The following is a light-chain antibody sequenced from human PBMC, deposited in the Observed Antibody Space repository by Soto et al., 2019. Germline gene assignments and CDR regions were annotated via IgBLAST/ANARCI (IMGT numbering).Light chain of an antibody. Sequence: EIVLTQSPGTLSLSPGERATLSCRASQSVRNNDLAWYQQKPGQAPRLLIYGASSRVTGIPDRFSGSGSGTDLTLTISRLEPEDFAVYYCQQYGSSPLTFGGGTKVEIK. J-gene: IGKJ4*01. CDR3: QQYGSSPLT. CDR1: QSVRNND. CDR2: GAS. V-gene: IGKV3-20*01.